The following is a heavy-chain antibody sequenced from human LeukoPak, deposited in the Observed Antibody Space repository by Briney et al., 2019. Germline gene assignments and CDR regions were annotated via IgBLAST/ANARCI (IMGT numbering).Heavy chain of an antibody. CDR1: GFTFSSYA. J-gene: IGHJ4*02. CDR2: ISGSGGST. Sequence: PGGSLRLSCAASGFTFSSYAMSWVRQAPGQGLEWVSAISGSGGSTYYADSVKGRFTISRDNSKNTLYLQMNSLRAEDTAVYYCASAYYYGSGSYLYYFDYWGQGTLVTVSS. V-gene: IGHV3-23*01. CDR3: ASAYYYGSGSYLYYFDY. D-gene: IGHD3-10*01.